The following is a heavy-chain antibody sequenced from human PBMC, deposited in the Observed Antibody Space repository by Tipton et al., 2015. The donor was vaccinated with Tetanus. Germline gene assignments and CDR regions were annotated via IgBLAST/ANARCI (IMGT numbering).Heavy chain of an antibody. J-gene: IGHJ3*02. Sequence: QLVQSGAEVKKPGASVKVSCKASGYTFTSYGISWVRQAPGQGLEWMGWISAYNGNTNYAQKLQGRVTMTTDTSTSTAYMELRSLRSDDTAVYYCARDGGTYYYDSSGYSYAFDIWGQGTMVTVSS. CDR1: GYTFTSYG. CDR2: ISAYNGNT. V-gene: IGHV1-18*01. D-gene: IGHD3-22*01. CDR3: ARDGGTYYYDSSGYSYAFDI.